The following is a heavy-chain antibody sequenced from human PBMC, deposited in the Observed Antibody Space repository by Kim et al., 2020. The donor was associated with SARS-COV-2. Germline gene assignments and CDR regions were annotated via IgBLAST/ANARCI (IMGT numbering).Heavy chain of an antibody. CDR2: IYYSGST. Sequence: SETLSLTCTVSGGSISSYYWSWIRQPPGKGLEWIGYIYYSGSTNYNPSLKSRVTISVDTSKNQFSLKLSSVTAADTAVYYCASLDVSYDILTGPHYYGMDVWGQGTTVTVSS. J-gene: IGHJ6*02. CDR1: GGSISSYY. V-gene: IGHV4-59*13. D-gene: IGHD3-9*01. CDR3: ASLDVSYDILTGPHYYGMDV.